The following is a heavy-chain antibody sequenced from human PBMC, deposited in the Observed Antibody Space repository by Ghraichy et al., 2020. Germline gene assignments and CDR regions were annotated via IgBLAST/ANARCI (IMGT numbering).Heavy chain of an antibody. J-gene: IGHJ6*03. Sequence: SETLSLTCAVYGGSFSGYYWSWIRQPPGKGLEWIGEINHSGSTNYNPSLKSRVTISVDTSKNQFSLKLSSVTAADTAVYYCVAVPPVGYYYMDVWGKGTTVTVSS. V-gene: IGHV4-34*01. CDR3: VAVPPVGYYYMDV. CDR1: GGSFSGYY. CDR2: INHSGST. D-gene: IGHD1-26*01.